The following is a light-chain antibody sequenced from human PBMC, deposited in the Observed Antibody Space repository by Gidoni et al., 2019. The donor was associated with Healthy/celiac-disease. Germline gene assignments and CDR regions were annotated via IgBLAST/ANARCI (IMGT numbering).Light chain of an antibody. CDR2: RNN. CDR3: AAWDDSLSGRI. V-gene: IGLV1-47*01. CDR1: SSNIGSNY. J-gene: IGLJ2*01. Sequence: QSVLTQPPSSSVTPGQTVTISCSGSSSNIGSNYVYWYQQLPGTAPKLLIYRNNQRPSGVPDRFSGSKSGTSASLAISGLRSEDEADYYCAAWDDSLSGRIFGGGTKLTVL.